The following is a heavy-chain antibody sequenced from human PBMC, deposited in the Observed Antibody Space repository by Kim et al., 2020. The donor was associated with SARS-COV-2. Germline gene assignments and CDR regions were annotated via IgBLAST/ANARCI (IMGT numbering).Heavy chain of an antibody. Sequence: GSLRLSCAASGFTFSSYSMNWVRQAPGKGLEWVSSISSSSSYIYYADSVKGRFTISRDNAKNSLYLQMNSLRAEDTAVYYCAREYYYDSSGYYYAYYYYYGMDVWGQGTTVTVSS. D-gene: IGHD3-22*01. CDR1: GFTFSSYS. J-gene: IGHJ6*02. V-gene: IGHV3-21*01. CDR3: AREYYYDSSGYYYAYYYYYGMDV. CDR2: ISSSSSYI.